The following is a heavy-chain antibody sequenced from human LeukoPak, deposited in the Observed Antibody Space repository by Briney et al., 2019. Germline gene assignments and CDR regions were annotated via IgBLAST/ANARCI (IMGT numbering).Heavy chain of an antibody. CDR1: GFTFSSYS. J-gene: IGHJ4*02. Sequence: PGGSLRLSCAASGFTFSSYSMNWVRQAPGKGLEWISYIGSSGRTIYYADSVKGRFTISRDSAKNSLYLQMNSLRAEDTAVYYCARESFTMLRGVAILDYWGQGTLVTVSS. V-gene: IGHV3-48*04. D-gene: IGHD3-10*01. CDR3: ARESFTMLRGVAILDY. CDR2: IGSSGRTI.